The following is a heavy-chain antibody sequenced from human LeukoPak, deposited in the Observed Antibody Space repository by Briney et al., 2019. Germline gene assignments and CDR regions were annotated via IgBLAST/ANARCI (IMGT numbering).Heavy chain of an antibody. CDR1: GDSVSSNSAA. CDR3: ARERVLTGYWGYYYYYYMDV. D-gene: IGHD3-9*01. V-gene: IGHV6-1*01. CDR2: TYYRSKWYN. Sequence: SQTLSLTCAISGDSVSSNSAAWNWIRQSPSRGLEWLGRTYYRSKWYNDYAVSVKSRITINPDTSKNQFSLKLSSVTAADTAVYYCARERVLTGYWGYYYYYYMDVWGKGTTVTVSS. J-gene: IGHJ6*03.